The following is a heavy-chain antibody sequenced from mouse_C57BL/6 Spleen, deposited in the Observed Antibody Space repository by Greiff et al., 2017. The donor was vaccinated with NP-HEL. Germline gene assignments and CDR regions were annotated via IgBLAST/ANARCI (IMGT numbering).Heavy chain of an antibody. D-gene: IGHD1-1*01. J-gene: IGHJ1*03. CDR2: IYPGDGDT. Sequence: QVQLKQSGPELVKPGASVKISCKASGYAFSSSWMNWVKQRPGKGLEWIGRIYPGDGDTNYNGKFKGKATLTADKSSSTAYMQLSSLTSEDSAVYFCALAFITTVVATDWYFDVWGTGTTVTVSS. CDR1: GYAFSSSW. V-gene: IGHV1-82*01. CDR3: ALAFITTVVATDWYFDV.